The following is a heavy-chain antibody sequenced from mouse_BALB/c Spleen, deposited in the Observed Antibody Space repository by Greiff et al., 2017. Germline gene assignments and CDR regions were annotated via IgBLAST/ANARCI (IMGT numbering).Heavy chain of an antibody. J-gene: IGHJ2*01. Sequence: VQLQQSGPGLVAPSQSLSITCTVSGFSLTSYDISWIRQPPGKGLEWLGVIWTGGGTNYNSAFMSRLSISKDNSKSQVFLKMNSLQTDDTAIYYCVRGGYYLYYFDYWGQGTTLTVSS. CDR3: VRGGYYLYYFDY. CDR2: IWTGGGT. V-gene: IGHV2-9-2*01. D-gene: IGHD2-3*01. CDR1: GFSLTSYD.